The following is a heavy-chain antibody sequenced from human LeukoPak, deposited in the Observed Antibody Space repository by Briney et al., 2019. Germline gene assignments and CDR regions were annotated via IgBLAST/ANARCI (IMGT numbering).Heavy chain of an antibody. CDR3: ARGGYSGYAFDN. CDR2: IYNTGTT. Sequence: KPSETLSLTCTVSGGSMSSGAYWWSWIRQHPGKGLEWIGYIYNTGTTYHNPSLRSRVTISMDTSQNHYSLKLSSVTAADTAVYYCARGGYSGYAFDNWGQGTLVTVSS. J-gene: IGHJ4*02. V-gene: IGHV4-31*03. D-gene: IGHD5-12*01. CDR1: GGSMSSGAYW.